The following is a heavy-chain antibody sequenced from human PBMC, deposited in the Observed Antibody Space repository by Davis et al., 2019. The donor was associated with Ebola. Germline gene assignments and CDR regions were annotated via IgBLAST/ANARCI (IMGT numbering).Heavy chain of an antibody. J-gene: IGHJ5*02. V-gene: IGHV3-30-3*01. D-gene: IGHD6-6*01. CDR1: GFTFSSYA. CDR3: ARDSVLSIAARRSTNWFDP. CDR2: ISYDGSNK. Sequence: GGSLRLSCAASGFTFSSYAMHWVRQAPGKGLEWVAVISYDGSNKYYADSVKGRFTISRDNSKNTLYLQMNSLGAEDTAVYYCARDSVLSIAARRSTNWFDPWGQGTLVTVSS.